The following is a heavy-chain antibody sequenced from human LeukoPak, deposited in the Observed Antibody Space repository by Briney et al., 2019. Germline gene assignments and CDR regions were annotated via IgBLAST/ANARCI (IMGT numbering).Heavy chain of an antibody. D-gene: IGHD2-2*01. CDR3: ARPLGYCSTSTCPQSWFDP. CDR1: GGFISSSSYY. Sequence: SETLSLTCTVSGGFISSSSYYWGWIRQPPGKGLEWIGSIYYSGSTYYNPSLKSRVTISVDTSKNQFSLKLSSVTAADTAVYYCARPLGYCSTSTCPQSWFDPWGQGTLVTVSS. J-gene: IGHJ5*02. CDR2: IYYSGST. V-gene: IGHV4-39*07.